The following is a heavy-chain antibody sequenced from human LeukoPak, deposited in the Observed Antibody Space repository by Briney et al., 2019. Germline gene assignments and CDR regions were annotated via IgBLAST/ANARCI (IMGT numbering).Heavy chain of an antibody. CDR2: ITSSSTYI. CDR3: AKDIYPGIFDP. D-gene: IGHD2-2*02. J-gene: IGHJ5*02. CDR1: GFTFSSYG. V-gene: IGHV3-21*01. Sequence: GGSLRLSCAASGFTFSSYGMSWVRQAPGKGLEWVSSITSSSTYIYYADSVKGRFTMFRDNAKNSVYLEMNSLRAEDTAVYYCAKDIYPGIFDPWGQGTLVTVSS.